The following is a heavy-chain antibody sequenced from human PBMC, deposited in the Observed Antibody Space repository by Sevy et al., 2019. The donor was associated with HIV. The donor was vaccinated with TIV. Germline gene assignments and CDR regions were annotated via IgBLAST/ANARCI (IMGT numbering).Heavy chain of an antibody. CDR3: TRDHYGSSWFASRVMDV. J-gene: IGHJ6*02. V-gene: IGHV3-21*01. D-gene: IGHD6-13*01. Sequence: GGSLRLSCAASGFTFRSYNMNWVRQAPGKGLEWVSSISSSSSYIYYADSVRGRFTIPRDNAKSSLYLQMNSLRAEDTALYYCTRDHYGSSWFASRVMDVWGQGTTVTVSS. CDR1: GFTFRSYN. CDR2: ISSSSSYI.